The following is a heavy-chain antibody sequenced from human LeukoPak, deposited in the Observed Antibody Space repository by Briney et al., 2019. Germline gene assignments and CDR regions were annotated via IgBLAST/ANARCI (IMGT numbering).Heavy chain of an antibody. V-gene: IGHV3-23*01. Sequence: GGSLRLSCAASGLTFSGNGLSWVRQPPGKGLEWVSTISSRDGSTYYADSVRGRFTISRDNSDNTLFLQMNSLRAEDTAVYYCVRGPLYSSLEYWGQGSLVTVSS. CDR1: GLTFSGNG. CDR2: ISSRDGST. D-gene: IGHD4-11*01. CDR3: VRGPLYSSLEY. J-gene: IGHJ4*02.